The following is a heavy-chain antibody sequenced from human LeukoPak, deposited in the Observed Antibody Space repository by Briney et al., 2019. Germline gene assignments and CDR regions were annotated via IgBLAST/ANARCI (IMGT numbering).Heavy chain of an antibody. Sequence: GGSLRLSCAASGFTFSNYAMSWVRQAPGKGLEWLSTISGSGGSTYYADSVKGRFTISRDNSKNTVYLQMKSLRVEATAVYYCAKAPRRFRGIIITPLYYFDYWGQGTLVNVPS. J-gene: IGHJ4*02. CDR3: AKAPRRFRGIIITPLYYFDY. CDR2: ISGSGGST. D-gene: IGHD3-10*01. CDR1: GFTFSNYA. V-gene: IGHV3-23*01.